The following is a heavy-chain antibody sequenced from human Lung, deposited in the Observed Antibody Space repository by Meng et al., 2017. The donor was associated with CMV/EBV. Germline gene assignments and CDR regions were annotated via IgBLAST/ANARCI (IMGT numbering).Heavy chain of an antibody. CDR2: IIPIFGTA. CDR3: ARASQAYCGGDCSEFDY. CDR1: GGTFSSYA. V-gene: IGHV1-69*05. J-gene: IGHJ4*02. D-gene: IGHD2-21*01. Sequence: VSCXASGGTFSSYAISWVRQAPGQGLEWMGGIIPIFGTANYAQKFQGRVTITTDESTSTAYMELSSLRSEDTAVYYCARASQAYCGGDCSEFDYWGQGTLVTVSS.